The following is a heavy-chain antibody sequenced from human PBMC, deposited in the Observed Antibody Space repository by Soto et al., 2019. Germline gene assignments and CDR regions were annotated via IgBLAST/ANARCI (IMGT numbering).Heavy chain of an antibody. CDR3: VKDARIYFDGAGSHGAFDS. CDR1: GFSFSSFA. CDR2: IAGIGLNT. D-gene: IGHD3-22*01. J-gene: IGHJ4*02. V-gene: IGHV3-23*01. Sequence: EVQVLESGGALVQPGGSLRLSCEASGFSFSSFAMSWVSQAPGKGLEWVSAIAGIGLNTYYADSVRGRFTISRENSKSTLFLEMSSLRVEDTAVYYCVKDARIYFDGAGSHGAFDSWGQGSLVTVSS.